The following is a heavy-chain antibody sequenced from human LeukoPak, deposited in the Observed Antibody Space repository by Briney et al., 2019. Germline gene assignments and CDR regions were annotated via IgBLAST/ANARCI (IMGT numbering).Heavy chain of an antibody. V-gene: IGHV4-30-4*01. CDR2: IYYSGST. CDR3: ARFDYGDYVGHDY. CDR1: GGSISSGDYY. D-gene: IGHD4-17*01. J-gene: IGHJ4*02. Sequence: SETLSLTCTVSGGSISSGDYYWSWIRQPPGKGLEWIGYIYYSGSTYYNPSLKSRVTISVDTSKNQFSLKLSSVTAADTAAYYCARFDYGDYVGHDYWGQGTLVTVSS.